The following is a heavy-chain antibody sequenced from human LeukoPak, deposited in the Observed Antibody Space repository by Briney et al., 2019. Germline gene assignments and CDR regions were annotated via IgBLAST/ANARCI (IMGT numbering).Heavy chain of an antibody. J-gene: IGHJ4*02. CDR1: GFTFSSYA. CDR3: ARDSVVAYCGGDCYSGDY. V-gene: IGHV3-30-3*01. CDR2: ISYDGSNK. D-gene: IGHD2-21*02. Sequence: GGSLRLSCAASGFTFSSYAMHWVRQAPGKGLEWVAVISYDGSNKYYADSVKGRFTISRDNSKNTLYLQMNSLRAEDTAVYYCARDSVVAYCGGDCYSGDYWGQGTLVTVSS.